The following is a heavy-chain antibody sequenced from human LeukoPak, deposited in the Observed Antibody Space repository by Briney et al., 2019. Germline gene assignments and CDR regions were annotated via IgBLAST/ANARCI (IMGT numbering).Heavy chain of an antibody. CDR3: AKAADDFDI. J-gene: IGHJ4*02. Sequence: ASVKVSCKVSGYTLTELSMHWVRQAPGKGLEWMGGFDPEDGETIYAQKFQGRVTVTEDTSTDTAYMELSSLRSEDTAVYYCAKAADDFDIWGQGTLVTVSS. CDR1: GYTLTELS. CDR2: FDPEDGET. D-gene: IGHD3/OR15-3a*01. V-gene: IGHV1-24*01.